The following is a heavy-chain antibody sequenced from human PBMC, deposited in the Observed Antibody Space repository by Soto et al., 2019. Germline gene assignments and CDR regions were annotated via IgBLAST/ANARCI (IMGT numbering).Heavy chain of an antibody. CDR1: GGSISSYY. CDR2: IYYSGST. D-gene: IGHD6-6*01. V-gene: IGHV4-59*08. Sequence: SETLSLTCTVSGGSISSYYWSWIRQPPGKGLEWIGYIYYSGSTNYNPSLKSRVTISVDTSKNQFSLKLSSVTAADTAVYYCARHGSFGSSLGYFDYWGQGTLVTVSS. CDR3: ARHGSFGSSLGYFDY. J-gene: IGHJ4*02.